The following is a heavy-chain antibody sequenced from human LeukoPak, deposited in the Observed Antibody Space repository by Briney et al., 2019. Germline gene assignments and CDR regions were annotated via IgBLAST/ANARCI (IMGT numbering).Heavy chain of an antibody. CDR2: ISGSGGST. Sequence: GGSLRLSCAASGFTFSSYAMSWVRQAPGKGLEWVSVISGSGGSTYYADSVKGRFTISRDNSKNTLYLQMNSLRAEDTAVYYCAGSGGSRETKYWYFDLWGRGTLVTVSS. V-gene: IGHV3-23*01. CDR3: AGSGGSRETKYWYFDL. CDR1: GFTFSSYA. D-gene: IGHD2-15*01. J-gene: IGHJ2*01.